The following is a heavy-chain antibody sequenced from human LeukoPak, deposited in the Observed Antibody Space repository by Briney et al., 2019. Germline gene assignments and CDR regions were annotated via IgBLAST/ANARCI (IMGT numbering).Heavy chain of an antibody. Sequence: PSETLSLTCTVSGGSVSSGSYYWSWIRQPPGKGLEWIGYIHYSGCTNYNPSLKSRVTILVDTSKNQFSLKLTSVTAADTAVYSCASSDYYDSSGYSFDYWGQGTLVIVSS. CDR1: GGSVSSGSYY. D-gene: IGHD3-22*01. J-gene: IGHJ4*02. V-gene: IGHV4-61*01. CDR2: IHYSGCT. CDR3: ASSDYYDSSGYSFDY.